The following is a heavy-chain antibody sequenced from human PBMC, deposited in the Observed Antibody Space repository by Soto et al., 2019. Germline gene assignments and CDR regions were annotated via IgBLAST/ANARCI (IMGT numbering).Heavy chain of an antibody. V-gene: IGHV1-69*01. CDR1: GGTFSNYA. D-gene: IGHD3-3*01. CDR2: TIPIFGPT. CDR3: ATPVRHFDFWSGYPPFDY. Sequence: VQLVQSGAEVKKPGSSVRVSCKPSGGTFSNYALNWVRQAPGQGLEWMGGTIPIFGPTRYEQKFQGRVTITADEFTSTVYMELSSLRSDDTAVYYCATPVRHFDFWSGYPPFDYWGQGTLVTVSS. J-gene: IGHJ4*02.